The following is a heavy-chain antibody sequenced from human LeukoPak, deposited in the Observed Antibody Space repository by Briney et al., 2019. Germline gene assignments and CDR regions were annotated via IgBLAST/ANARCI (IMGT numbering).Heavy chain of an antibody. CDR1: GFTFSTYW. CDR3: TRDLMDYDVSTGLHHYYMDV. Sequence: PGGSLRLSCAASGFTFSTYWMSWVRQAPGKGLEWVAKIKQDGSDKYYVDSVKGRFTISRDNAKNTLYLQMNTLRVEDTAVYYCTRDLMDYDVSTGLHHYYMDVWGQGTTVTVSS. CDR2: IKQDGSDK. D-gene: IGHD3-9*01. V-gene: IGHV3-7*01. J-gene: IGHJ6*02.